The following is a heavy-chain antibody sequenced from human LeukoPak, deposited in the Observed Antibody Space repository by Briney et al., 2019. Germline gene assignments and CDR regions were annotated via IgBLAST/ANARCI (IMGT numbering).Heavy chain of an antibody. CDR1: GYTFTSYY. CDR3: ARDYYYGSGSSPQMYNWFDP. Sequence: ASVKVSCKASGYTFTSYYMHWVRQAPGQGLEWMGIINPSGGSTSYAQKFQGRVTMTRDMSTSTVYMELSSLRSEDTAVYYCARDYYYGSGSSPQMYNWFDPWGQGTLVTVSS. CDR2: INPSGGST. D-gene: IGHD3-10*01. J-gene: IGHJ5*02. V-gene: IGHV1-46*01.